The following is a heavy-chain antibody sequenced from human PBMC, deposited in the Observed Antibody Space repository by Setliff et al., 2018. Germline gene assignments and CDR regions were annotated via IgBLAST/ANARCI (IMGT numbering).Heavy chain of an antibody. D-gene: IGHD2-21*01. CDR3: LGSLRKINSFDI. CDR1: GFTFSSYA. J-gene: IGHJ3*02. CDR2: IYSGGSST. Sequence: GGSLRLSCAASGFTFSSYAMSWVRQAPGKGLEWVSVIYSGGSSTYYADSVKGRFTISRDNSKNTLYLQMNSLRAEDTAVYYCLGSLRKINSFDIWGQGTMVTVSS. V-gene: IGHV3-23*03.